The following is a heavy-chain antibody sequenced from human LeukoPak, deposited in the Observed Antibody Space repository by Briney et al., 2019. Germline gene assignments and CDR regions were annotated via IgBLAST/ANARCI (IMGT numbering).Heavy chain of an antibody. CDR2: ISYSGNT. V-gene: IGHV4-39*01. Sequence: SETLSLTCSVSGRFNSSSYFYWGWIRQPPEKGLEWIGSISYSGNTYYNPSLKSRVTISVDTSKSQFSLNVNSVTAADTAVYYCARNRASVRGGCGYSQGRFAYWGQGTLVTVSS. J-gene: IGHJ4*02. D-gene: IGHD3-22*01. CDR1: GRFNSSSYFY. CDR3: ARNRASVRGGCGYSQGRFAY.